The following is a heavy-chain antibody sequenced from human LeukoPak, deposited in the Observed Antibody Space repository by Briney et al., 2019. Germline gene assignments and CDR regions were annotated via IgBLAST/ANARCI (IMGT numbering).Heavy chain of an antibody. Sequence: GGSLRLTCAASGFSFSDYYMSWIRQAPGKGLEWVSYISSSGSTIYGADSVKGRFTISRDNAKNSLYLQMNSLRAEDTAVYYCARERDYYDSSAYYYFDYWGQGTLVTVSS. D-gene: IGHD3-22*01. CDR2: ISSSGSTI. CDR1: GFSFSDYY. J-gene: IGHJ4*02. V-gene: IGHV3-11*01. CDR3: ARERDYYDSSAYYYFDY.